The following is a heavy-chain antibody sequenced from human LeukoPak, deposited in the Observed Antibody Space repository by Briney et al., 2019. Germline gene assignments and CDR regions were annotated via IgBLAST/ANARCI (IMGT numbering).Heavy chain of an antibody. CDR1: GFTFSSYA. CDR3: ARVPPGSSSSYY. J-gene: IGHJ4*02. D-gene: IGHD6-6*01. CDR2: ISSSGSTI. V-gene: IGHV3-48*03. Sequence: GGSLRLSCAASGFTFSSYAMSWVRQAPGKGLEWVSYISSSGSTIYYADSVKGRFTVSRDDAKNSLYLQMNSLRAEDTAVYYCARVPPGSSSSYYWGQGTLVTVSS.